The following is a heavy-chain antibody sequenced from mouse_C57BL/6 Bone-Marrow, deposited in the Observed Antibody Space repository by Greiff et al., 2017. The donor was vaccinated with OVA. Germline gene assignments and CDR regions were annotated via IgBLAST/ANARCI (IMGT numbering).Heavy chain of an antibody. V-gene: IGHV5-12*01. D-gene: IGHD1-1*01. CDR1: GFTFSDYY. CDR3: ARLGYYGSSLFDY. Sequence: EVHLVESGGGLVQPGGSLKLSCAASGFTFSDYYMYWVRQTPEKRLEWVAYISNGGGSTYYPDTVKGRFTISRDNAKNTLYLQMSRLKSEDTAMYYCARLGYYGSSLFDYWGQGTTLTVSS. J-gene: IGHJ2*01. CDR2: ISNGGGST.